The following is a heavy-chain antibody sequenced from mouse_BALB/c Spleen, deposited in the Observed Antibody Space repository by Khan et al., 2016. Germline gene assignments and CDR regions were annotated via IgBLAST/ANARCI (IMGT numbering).Heavy chain of an antibody. J-gene: IGHJ1*01. V-gene: IGHV1S135*01. CDR2: IDPYYGGT. D-gene: IGHD2-10*02. CDR3: ARGYGNYVNWYFDV. CDR1: GYSFTGYN. Sequence: IQLVQSGPELEKPGASVKISCKASGYSFTGYNMNWVKQSNGKSLEWIGNIDPYYGGTSYNQKFKGKATLTVDKSSSTAYMQLKSLTSEDAAVYYCARGYGNYVNWYFDVWGAGTTVTVSS.